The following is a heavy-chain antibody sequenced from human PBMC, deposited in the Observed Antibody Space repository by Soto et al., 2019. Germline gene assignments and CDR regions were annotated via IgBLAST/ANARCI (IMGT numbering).Heavy chain of an antibody. CDR2: MNPNSGNT. D-gene: IGHD4-17*01. V-gene: IGHV1-8*01. CDR1: GYTFTSYD. J-gene: IGHJ1*01. CDR3: ACNFDGDSFIYFLH. Sequence: ASVKVSCKASGYTFTSYDINWVRQAIGQGLEWMGWMNPNSGNTGYAQKFQGRVTMTRNTSISTAYMELSSLRSEDTAVYYCACNFDGDSFIYFLHWGQGTLVTVSS.